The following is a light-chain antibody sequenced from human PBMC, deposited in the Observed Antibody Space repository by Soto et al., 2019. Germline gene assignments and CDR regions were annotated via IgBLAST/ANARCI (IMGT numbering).Light chain of an antibody. V-gene: IGLV1-44*01. CDR3: ATWDDPLNGQV. J-gene: IGLJ2*01. CDR2: NGN. CDR1: SSDIGSNT. Sequence: QSVLTQPPSASGTPGQWVTISCSGSSSDIGSNTVHWYQHLPGTAPKLLIYNGNQRPSWVPDRFSGSKSGTSASLAISGLQSEDEADYYCATWDDPLNGQVFGGGTKLTVL.